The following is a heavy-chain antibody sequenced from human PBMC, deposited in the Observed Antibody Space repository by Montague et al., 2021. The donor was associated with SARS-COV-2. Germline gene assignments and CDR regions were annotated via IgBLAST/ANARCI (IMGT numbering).Heavy chain of an antibody. Sequence: TLSLTCAVSGGSVSSGDFFWTWVGQPPGRGLEWIGSISHSGGSKYXXXLKSRIALSLDTSANHFPLSLNSVTAADSATYYCARLTVIVDTSGGTLHWFDPWGQGALVTVSS. CDR1: GGSVSSGDFF. CDR3: ARLTVIVDTSGGTLHWFDP. V-gene: IGHV4-30-2*05. CDR2: ISHSGGS. D-gene: IGHD2-21*02. J-gene: IGHJ5*02.